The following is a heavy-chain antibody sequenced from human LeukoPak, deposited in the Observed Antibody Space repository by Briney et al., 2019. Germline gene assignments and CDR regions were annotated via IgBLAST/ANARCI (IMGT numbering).Heavy chain of an antibody. J-gene: IGHJ4*02. CDR2: INHSGST. CDR3: ARGWYYYGSGSRFDY. V-gene: IGHV4-34*01. D-gene: IGHD3-10*01. Sequence: SETLSLTCAVYGGSFSGYYWSWIRQPPGKGLEWIGEINHSGSTNYNPSLKSRVTISVDTSKNQFSLKLSSVTAADTAVYYCARGWYYYGSGSRFDYWGQGTLVTVSS. CDR1: GGSFSGYY.